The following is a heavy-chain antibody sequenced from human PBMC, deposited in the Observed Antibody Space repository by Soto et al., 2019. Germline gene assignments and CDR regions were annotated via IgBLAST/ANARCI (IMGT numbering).Heavy chain of an antibody. J-gene: IGHJ4*02. CDR1: GGSINTFY. D-gene: IGHD5-12*01. V-gene: IGHV4-4*07. Sequence: SETLSLTCTVSGGSINTFYWSWVRQPAGKGLEWIGRIFSSGSTSFNPSLESRVAMSVDTSKNHFSLNLSSVTAADMAVYYCAREGSYSAYNFAHGIQLWSFDFWGQGALVAVS. CDR2: IFSSGST. CDR3: AREGSYSAYNFAHGIQLWSFDF.